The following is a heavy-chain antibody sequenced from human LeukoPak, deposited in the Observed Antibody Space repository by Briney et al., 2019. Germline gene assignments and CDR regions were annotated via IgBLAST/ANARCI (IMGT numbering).Heavy chain of an antibody. V-gene: IGHV4-59*01. J-gene: IGHJ5*02. CDR3: ARDYSGWFDP. D-gene: IGHD2-21*01. CDR2: IYYSGST. CDR1: GGSFSGYY. Sequence: SETLSLTCAVYGGSFSGYYWSWIRQPPGKGLEWIGYIYYSGSTNYNPSLKSRVTISVDTSKNQFSLKLSSVTAADTAVYYCARDYSGWFDPWGQGTLVTVSS.